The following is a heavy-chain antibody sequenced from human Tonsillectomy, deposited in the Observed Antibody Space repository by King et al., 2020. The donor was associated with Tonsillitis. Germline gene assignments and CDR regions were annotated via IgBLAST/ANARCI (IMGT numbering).Heavy chain of an antibody. D-gene: IGHD1-14*01. CDR3: GQTTYYDYMDV. CDR1: GCTFGDYA. Sequence: QLVQSGGGLVQPGRSLRLSCTASGCTFGDYAMSWVRQAPGKGLEWVGFIRSKSYGGTTEYAASVKGRFTISKDDSKSIAYLQMNSLKTEDTAVYYCGQTTYYDYMDVWGKGTTVTVSS. J-gene: IGHJ6*03. CDR2: IRSKSYGGTT. V-gene: IGHV3-49*04.